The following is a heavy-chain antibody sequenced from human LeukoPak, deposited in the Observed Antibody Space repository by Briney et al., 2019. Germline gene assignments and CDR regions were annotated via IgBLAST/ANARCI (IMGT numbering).Heavy chain of an antibody. V-gene: IGHV1-8*02. CDR3: ARGGLDGDYFDY. CDR2: MNPNSGNT. D-gene: IGHD4-17*01. J-gene: IGHJ4*02. Sequence: ASVKVSCKASGYTFTSYGISWVRQAPGQGLEWMGWMNPNSGNTGYAQKFQGRVTMTRNTSISTAYMELSSLRSEDTAVYYCARGGLDGDYFDYWGQGTLVTVSS. CDR1: GYTFTSYG.